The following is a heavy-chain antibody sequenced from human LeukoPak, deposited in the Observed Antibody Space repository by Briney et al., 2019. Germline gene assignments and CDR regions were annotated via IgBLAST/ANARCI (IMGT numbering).Heavy chain of an antibody. CDR3: MRSDTSKPHYFDY. D-gene: IGHD2-2*01. CDR2: IYYSGST. J-gene: IGHJ4*02. V-gene: IGHV4-39*01. CDR1: GDSISSSNYY. Sequence: PSETLSLTCTVSGDSISSSNYYWGWSRQPPGKGLEWIGSIYYSGSTYYNASLKSRVTISVDTSKNQFSLRLSSVTAADTAVYFCMRSDTSKPHYFDYWGQGALVTVSS.